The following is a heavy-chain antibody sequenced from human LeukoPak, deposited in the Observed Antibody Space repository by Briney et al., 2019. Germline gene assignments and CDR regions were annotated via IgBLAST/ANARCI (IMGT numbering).Heavy chain of an antibody. CDR3: AKDPYRASSGLVDY. D-gene: IGHD5-12*01. CDR1: GFTFSSFT. V-gene: IGHV3-21*04. Sequence: GGSLRLSCVAPGFTFSSFTLNWVRQAPGKGLEWVSSISSRSSYIYYADSVKGRFTISRDDAKNSLYLQMNSLRAEDTAVYYCAKDPYRASSGLVDYWGQGTLVTVSS. J-gene: IGHJ4*02. CDR2: ISSRSSYI.